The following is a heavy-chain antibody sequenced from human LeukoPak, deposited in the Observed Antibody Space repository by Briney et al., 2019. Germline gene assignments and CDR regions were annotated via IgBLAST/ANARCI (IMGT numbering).Heavy chain of an antibody. V-gene: IGHV4-39*02. CDR2: VHYSGTT. CDR3: AREISSSVEF. J-gene: IGHJ4*02. Sequence: PSETLSLTCTVSGGSIISATYHWGWIRQPPGKGLEWIGSVHYSGTTYYNPSLKSRLTISVDTFRNQFSLELDSVTAADTAVYHRAREISSSVEFWGQGSLVTVSS. D-gene: IGHD6-6*01. CDR1: GGSIISATYH.